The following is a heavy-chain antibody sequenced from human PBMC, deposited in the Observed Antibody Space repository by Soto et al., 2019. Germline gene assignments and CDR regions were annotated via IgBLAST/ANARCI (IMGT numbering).Heavy chain of an antibody. J-gene: IGHJ4*02. CDR3: TRHRATADY. CDR1: GFTFTSVR. CDR2: INPDGSEK. V-gene: IGHV3-7*01. Sequence: EVQLVDSGGGLVQPGGSLRLSCAASGFTFTSVRMSWVRQAPGKGLEWVASINPDGSEKNYVDSVKGRFTISRDNVKNSLYLQMNNLIAEDTAVYYCTRHRATADYWGQGTLATVSS. D-gene: IGHD5-12*01.